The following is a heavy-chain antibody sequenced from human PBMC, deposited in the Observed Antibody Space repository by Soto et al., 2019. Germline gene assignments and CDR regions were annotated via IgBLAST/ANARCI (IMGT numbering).Heavy chain of an antibody. CDR3: ARTLYDSSGYHHFQH. V-gene: IGHV3-33*01. D-gene: IGHD3-22*01. CDR2: IWYDGSNK. CDR1: GFTSSSYG. J-gene: IGHJ1*01. Sequence: GGSLRLSCAASGFTSSSYGMHWVRQAPGKGLEWVAVIWYDGSNKYYAGSVKGRFTISRDNSKNTLYLRMNSLRAEDTAVYYCARTLYDSSGYHHFQHWGQGTLVTVSS.